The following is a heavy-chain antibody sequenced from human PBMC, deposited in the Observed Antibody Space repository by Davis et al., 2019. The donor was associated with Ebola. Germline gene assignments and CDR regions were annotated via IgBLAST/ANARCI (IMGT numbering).Heavy chain of an antibody. CDR1: GFTFSGSA. J-gene: IGHJ5*02. CDR2: IRSKANSYAT. CDR3: TSTVTTSDP. D-gene: IGHD4-11*01. Sequence: GESLKISCAASGFTFSGSAMHWVRQASGKGLEWVGRIRSKANSYATAYAASVKGRFTISRDDSKNTAYLQMNSLKTEDTAVYYCTSTVTTSDPWGQGTLVTVSS. V-gene: IGHV3-73*01.